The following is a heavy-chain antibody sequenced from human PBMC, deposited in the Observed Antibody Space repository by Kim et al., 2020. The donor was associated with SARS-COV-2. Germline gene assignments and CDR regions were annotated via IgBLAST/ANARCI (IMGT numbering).Heavy chain of an antibody. V-gene: IGHV3-11*04. J-gene: IGHJ6*02. D-gene: IGHD2-15*01. CDR3: ARDVYCSGGSCYSYGMDV. Sequence: VKGRFTISRDNAKSSLYLQMNSLGAEDTAVYYCARDVYCSGGSCYSYGMDVWGQGTTVTVSS.